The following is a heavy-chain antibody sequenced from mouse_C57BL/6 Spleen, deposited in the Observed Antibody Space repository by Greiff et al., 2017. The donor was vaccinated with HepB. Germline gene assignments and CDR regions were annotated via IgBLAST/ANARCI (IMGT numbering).Heavy chain of an antibody. Sequence: EVKLVESEGGLVQPGSSLKLSCTASGFTFSDYYMAWVRQVPEKGLEWVATINYDGSSTYYLDSLKSRFIISRDNAKNILYMQMSSLKSEDTATYYCARADDYGSSYWYFDVWGTGTTVTVSS. V-gene: IGHV5-16*01. CDR2: INYDGSST. J-gene: IGHJ1*03. D-gene: IGHD1-1*01. CDR1: GFTFSDYY. CDR3: ARADDYGSSYWYFDV.